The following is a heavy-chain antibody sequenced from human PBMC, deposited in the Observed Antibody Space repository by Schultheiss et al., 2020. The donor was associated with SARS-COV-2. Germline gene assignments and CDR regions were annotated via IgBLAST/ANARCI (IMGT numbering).Heavy chain of an antibody. CDR2: ISGSGGST. J-gene: IGHJ6*02. CDR3: ARELTAGEFSKEYYYGMDA. V-gene: IGHV3-21*01. D-gene: IGHD3-16*01. CDR1: GFTFSSYG. Sequence: GVSLRLSCAASGFTFSSYGMHWVRQAPGKGLEWVSAISGSGGSTYYADSVKGRFTISRDNAKNSLYLQMNSLRAEDTAVYYCARELTAGEFSKEYYYGMDAWGQGTTVTVSS.